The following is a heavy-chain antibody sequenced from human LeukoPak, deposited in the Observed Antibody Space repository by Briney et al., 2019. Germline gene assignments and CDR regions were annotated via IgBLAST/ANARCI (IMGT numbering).Heavy chain of an antibody. V-gene: IGHV3-11*01. D-gene: IGHD2-8*01. J-gene: IGHJ3*02. CDR2: ISSSGSPI. CDR3: AREWSLLDAFDI. Sequence: GGSLRLSCAASRFIFSDYYMSWIRQAPGKGLEWVSYISSSGSPIYYADSVKGRFTISRDNAKNSLYLQMNSLRAEDTAVYYCAREWSLLDAFDIWGQGTMVTVSS. CDR1: RFIFSDYY.